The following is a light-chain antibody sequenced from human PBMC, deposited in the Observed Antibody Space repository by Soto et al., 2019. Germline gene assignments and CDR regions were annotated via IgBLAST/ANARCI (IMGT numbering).Light chain of an antibody. CDR2: IAS. Sequence: DIQMTQSPSSVSASVGDRVTITCQATQDITKSLNWYQQKPGKAPKLLIYIASNLERGVPSRFSGSRSGTHFSLTISSLQPEDFATYYCQQYDSVPYTFGQGTTVYIK. CDR1: QDITKS. J-gene: IGKJ2*01. V-gene: IGKV1-33*01. CDR3: QQYDSVPYT.